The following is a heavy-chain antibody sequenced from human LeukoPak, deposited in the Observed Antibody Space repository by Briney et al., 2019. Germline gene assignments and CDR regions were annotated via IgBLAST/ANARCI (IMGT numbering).Heavy chain of an antibody. CDR2: IYPGDSDT. D-gene: IGHD1-1*01. CDR3: ARQVSTQLERRFDP. Sequence: GESLKISCKGSGYTFTNYWIGWVRQMPGKGLEWMGIIYPGDSDTRYSPSFQGQVTISADKSISTAYLQWSSLKASDTAMYYCARQVSTQLERRFDPWGQGTLVTVSS. V-gene: IGHV5-51*01. CDR1: GYTFTNYW. J-gene: IGHJ5*02.